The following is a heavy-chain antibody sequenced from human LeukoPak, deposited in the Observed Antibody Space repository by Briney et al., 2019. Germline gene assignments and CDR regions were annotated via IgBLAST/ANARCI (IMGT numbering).Heavy chain of an antibody. CDR3: ARPRKSSDFWAFDI. CDR1: GYSFPNYW. CDR2: IYPGDGDT. D-gene: IGHD3-3*01. J-gene: IGHJ3*02. V-gene: IGHV5-51*01. Sequence: GESLKISCQTSGYSFPNYWIAWVRQMPGKGLEWMGIIYPGDGDTRYSPSFQGQVTISADKSINTAYLQWSSLKASDTAMYYCARPRKSSDFWAFDIWAKGQWSPSLQ.